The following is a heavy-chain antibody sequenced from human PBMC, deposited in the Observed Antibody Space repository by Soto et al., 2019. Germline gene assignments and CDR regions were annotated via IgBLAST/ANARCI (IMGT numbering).Heavy chain of an antibody. CDR1: GFSLSASGAS. Sequence: SGPTLVNPTQTLRLTCAFSGFSLSASGASVGWIRQPPGKALEWLAHIYWNDDKRYSPSLRSRLTISKDTSKNQVVLTFTNMDPADTGTYYCVHRLDVPGLAFDPWGHGTLVTVSS. V-gene: IGHV2-5*01. J-gene: IGHJ5*02. D-gene: IGHD3-10*02. CDR3: VHRLDVPGLAFDP. CDR2: IYWNDDK.